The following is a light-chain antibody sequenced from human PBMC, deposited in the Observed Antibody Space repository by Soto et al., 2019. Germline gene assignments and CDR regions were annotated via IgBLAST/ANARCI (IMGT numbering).Light chain of an antibody. Sequence: QSVLAQPPSVSGSPGQSVTISCSGTSSDVGSYNRVSWYQQAPGTAPKVMIYEVSNRPSGVPDRFSGSKSGNTASLTISGLQPEDEADYYCYSSTSSNTSVFGPGSKVTVL. CDR1: SSDVGSYNR. CDR2: EVS. CDR3: YSSTSSNTSV. V-gene: IGLV2-18*02. J-gene: IGLJ1*01.